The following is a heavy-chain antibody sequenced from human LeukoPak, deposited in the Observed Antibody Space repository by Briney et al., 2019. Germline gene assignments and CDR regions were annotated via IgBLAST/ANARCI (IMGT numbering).Heavy chain of an antibody. CDR2: ISGSGGST. D-gene: IGHD6-13*01. Sequence: GGSLRLSCAASGFTFSSYGMSWVRQAPGKGLEWVSAISGSGGSTYYADSVKGRFTISRDNSKNTLYLQMNSPRAEDTAVYYCARKYSSSWYPPDYWGQGTLVTVSS. J-gene: IGHJ4*02. CDR1: GFTFSSYG. V-gene: IGHV3-23*01. CDR3: ARKYSSSWYPPDY.